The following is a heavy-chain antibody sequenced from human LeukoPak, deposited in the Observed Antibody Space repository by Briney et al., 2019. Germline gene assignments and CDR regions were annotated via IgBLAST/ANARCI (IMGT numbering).Heavy chain of an antibody. CDR3: VRGDRRDF. CDR1: RFTSNSET. CDR2: ISSSSGSK. J-gene: IGHJ4*02. D-gene: IGHD2-21*02. V-gene: IGHV3-21*01. Sequence: GGSLRLSCAASRFTSNSETMNWVRQAPGKGLEWLSSISSSSGSKYYADAVRGRFIISRDNAKSSLFLQMNSLRVEDTAVYYCVRGDRRDFWGQGTLVTVSS.